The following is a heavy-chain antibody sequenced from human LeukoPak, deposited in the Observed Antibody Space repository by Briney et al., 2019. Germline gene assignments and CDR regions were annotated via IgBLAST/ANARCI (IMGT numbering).Heavy chain of an antibody. J-gene: IGHJ5*02. CDR2: IYYSGST. Sequence: SETLSLTCTVSGGSISSYYWSWIRQPPGKGLEWIGYIYYSGSTNYNPSLKSRVTISVDTSKNQFSLKLSSVTAADTAIYYCARDLFVSGDPWGQGTLVTVSS. CDR1: GGSISSYY. V-gene: IGHV4-59*12. CDR3: ARDLFVSGDP. D-gene: IGHD3-16*01.